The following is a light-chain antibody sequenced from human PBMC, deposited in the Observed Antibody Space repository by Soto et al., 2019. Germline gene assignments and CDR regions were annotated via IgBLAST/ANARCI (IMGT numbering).Light chain of an antibody. J-gene: IGLJ3*02. Sequence: QSVLTQPASVSGSPGQSITISCTGTSSDVGGYNYVSWYQQHPGRAPRRVIYEVSNRPSGVSNRFSGSKSGNTASLTISGLQADDEADYFCSSYTSSTTWVFGGGTKLTVL. V-gene: IGLV2-14*03. CDR1: SSDVGGYNY. CDR2: EVS. CDR3: SSYTSSTTWV.